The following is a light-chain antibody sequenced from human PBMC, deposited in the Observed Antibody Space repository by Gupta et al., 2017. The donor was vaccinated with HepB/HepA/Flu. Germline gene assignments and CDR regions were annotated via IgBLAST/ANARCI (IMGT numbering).Light chain of an antibody. CDR1: QSVSST. J-gene: IGKJ2*01. CDR3: QQYNNWPPYT. V-gene: IGKV3-15*01. CDR2: GAS. Sequence: ELVMTHSPATLSVSPGERATLSCRASQSVSSTLAWYQQKPGQAPRLLINGASTRATGIPARFSGSGSGTEFTLTISSLQSEDFAVYYCQQYNNWPPYTFGQGTKLEI.